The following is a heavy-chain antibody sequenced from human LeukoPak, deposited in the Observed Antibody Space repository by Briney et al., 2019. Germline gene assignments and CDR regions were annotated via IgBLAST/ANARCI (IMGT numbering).Heavy chain of an antibody. CDR2: IGTAGDT. CDR3: ARDSGYFDWLANWFDP. J-gene: IGHJ5*02. Sequence: GGSLRLSCAASGFTFSSYDMHWVRQATGKGLEWVSAIGTAGDTYYPGSVKGRFTISRENAKNSLYLQMNSLRAEDTAVYYCARDSGYFDWLANWFDPWGQGTLVTVSS. D-gene: IGHD3-9*01. V-gene: IGHV3-13*01. CDR1: GFTFSSYD.